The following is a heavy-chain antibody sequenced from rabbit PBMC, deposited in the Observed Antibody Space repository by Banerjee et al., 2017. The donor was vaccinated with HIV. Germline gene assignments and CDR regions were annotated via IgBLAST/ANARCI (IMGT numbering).Heavy chain of an antibody. CDR3: ARDRDTGTAYYFDL. V-gene: IGHV1S45*01. Sequence: QDQLAESGGDLVKPEGSLTLTCTAYGFSFSNKYVMCWVRQAPGKGLEWIACINTSSGSTVYASWAKGRFTISKTSSTTVTLQMTSLTAADTATYFCARDRDTGTAYYFDLWGQGTLVTVS. CDR1: GFSFSNKYV. J-gene: IGHJ4*01. CDR2: INTSSGST. D-gene: IGHD7-1*01.